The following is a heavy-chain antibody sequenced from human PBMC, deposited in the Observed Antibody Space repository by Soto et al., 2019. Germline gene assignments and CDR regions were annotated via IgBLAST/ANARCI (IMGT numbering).Heavy chain of an antibody. CDR3: ARLVWSYGTWFDP. CDR1: GGSISSYY. J-gene: IGHJ5*02. Sequence: SETLSLTCTVSGGSISSYYWSWIRQPPGKGLEWIGYIYYGGSTNYNPSLKSRVTISVDTSKNQFSLKLSSVTAADTAVYYCARLVWSYGTWFDPWGQGTLVTV. CDR2: IYYGGST. D-gene: IGHD5-18*01. V-gene: IGHV4-59*08.